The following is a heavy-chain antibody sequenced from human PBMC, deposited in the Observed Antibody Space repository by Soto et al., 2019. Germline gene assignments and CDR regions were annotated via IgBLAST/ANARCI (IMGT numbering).Heavy chain of an antibody. CDR1: GFTFSSYA. Sequence: GGSLRLSCAASGFTFSSYAMHWVRQAPGKGLEWVAVISYDGSNKYYADSVKGRFTISRDNSKNTLYLQMNSLRAEDTAVYYCARDHHRYCSSTSCYMFDYWGQGTLVTVSS. CDR3: ARDHHRYCSSTSCYMFDY. V-gene: IGHV3-30-3*01. CDR2: ISYDGSNK. J-gene: IGHJ4*02. D-gene: IGHD2-2*02.